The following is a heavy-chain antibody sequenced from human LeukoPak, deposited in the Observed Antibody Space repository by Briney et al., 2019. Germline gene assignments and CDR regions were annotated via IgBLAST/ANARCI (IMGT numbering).Heavy chain of an antibody. D-gene: IGHD3-22*01. CDR3: ARDGWRDYYDSSGYYSR. V-gene: IGHV1-46*01. Sequence: GASVKVSCKASGYTFTSYYMHWVRQAPGQGLEWMGIINPSGGSTSYAQKFQGRVTMTRDTSTSTVYMELSSLRSEDTAVYYCARDGWRDYYDSSGYYSRWGQGTLVTGSS. J-gene: IGHJ4*02. CDR1: GYTFTSYY. CDR2: INPSGGST.